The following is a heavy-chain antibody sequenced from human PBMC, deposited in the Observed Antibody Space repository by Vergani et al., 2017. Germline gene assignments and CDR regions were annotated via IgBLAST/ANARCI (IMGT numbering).Heavy chain of an antibody. V-gene: IGHV4-39*01. CDR2: IYYSGST. J-gene: IGHJ6*02. CDR3: ARLSCSSTSCYLDYYYGMDV. Sequence: QLQLQESGPGLVKPSETLSLTCTVSGGSLSSSSYYWGWIRQPPGKGLEWIGSIYYSGSTYYNPSLKSRVTISVDTSKNQFSLKLSSVTAADTAVYYCARLSCSSTSCYLDYYYGMDVWGQGTTVTVSS. D-gene: IGHD2-2*01. CDR1: GGSLSSSSYY.